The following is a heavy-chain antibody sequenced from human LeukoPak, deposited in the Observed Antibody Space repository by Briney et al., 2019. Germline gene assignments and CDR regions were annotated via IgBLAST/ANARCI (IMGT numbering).Heavy chain of an antibody. CDR2: ISGSGGSA. Sequence: PGGSLRLSCAASGFTFSSNSMNWVRQAPGKGLEWVSGISGSGGSAHYADSVKGRFTISRDNSKNTLYLQMNSLRAEDTAVYYCAKEYYYVSGNFRTHDAFDIWGQGTMVTVSS. CDR3: AKEYYYVSGNFRTHDAFDI. D-gene: IGHD3-10*01. J-gene: IGHJ3*02. V-gene: IGHV3-23*01. CDR1: GFTFSSNS.